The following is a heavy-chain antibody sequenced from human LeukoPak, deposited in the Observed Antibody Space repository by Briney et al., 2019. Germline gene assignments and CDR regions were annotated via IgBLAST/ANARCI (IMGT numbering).Heavy chain of an antibody. CDR3: ASLKNDYGDSIFDS. D-gene: IGHD4-17*01. Sequence: GGSLRLSCAASGFTFDDYAMHWVRQAPGKGLEWVSGISWNSGSIGYADSVKGRFTISRDNAKNSLYLQMNSLRAEDMALYYCASLKNDYGDSIFDSWGQGTLVTVSS. J-gene: IGHJ4*02. CDR2: ISWNSGSI. V-gene: IGHV3-9*03. CDR1: GFTFDDYA.